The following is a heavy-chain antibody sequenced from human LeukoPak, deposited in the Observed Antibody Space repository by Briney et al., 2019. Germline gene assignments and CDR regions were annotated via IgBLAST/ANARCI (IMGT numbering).Heavy chain of an antibody. CDR1: GFTFSSYS. Sequence: PGGSLRPSCAASGFTFSSYSMNWVRQAPGKGLEWVSSISSSSSYIYYADSVKGRFTISRDNAKNSLYLQMNSLRAEDTAVYYCATEGYCSGGSCYPHGWFDPWGQGTLVTVSS. D-gene: IGHD2-15*01. CDR2: ISSSSSYI. CDR3: ATEGYCSGGSCYPHGWFDP. J-gene: IGHJ5*02. V-gene: IGHV3-21*01.